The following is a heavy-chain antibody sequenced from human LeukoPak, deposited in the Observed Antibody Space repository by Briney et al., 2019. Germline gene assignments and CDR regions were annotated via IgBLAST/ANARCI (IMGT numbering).Heavy chain of an antibody. V-gene: IGHV1-46*02. Sequence: ASVKVSCKASGYTFNGFYLHWVRQAPGQGLEWMGIINPSGGSTSYAQKFQGRVTMTRDTSTSTVYMELSSLRSEDTAVYYCARGQDITMVRGVFNYWGQGTLVTVSS. CDR2: INPSGGST. CDR3: ARGQDITMVRGVFNY. D-gene: IGHD3-10*01. CDR1: GYTFNGFY. J-gene: IGHJ4*02.